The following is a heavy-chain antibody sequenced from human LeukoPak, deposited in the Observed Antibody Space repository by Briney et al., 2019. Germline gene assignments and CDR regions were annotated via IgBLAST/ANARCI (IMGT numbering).Heavy chain of an antibody. CDR1: GFTFSSYG. D-gene: IGHD6-19*01. J-gene: IGHJ4*02. V-gene: IGHV3-23*01. Sequence: PGGSLRLSCAASGFTFSSYGMSWVRQAPGKGLEWVSAIETGGASTYYADSVKGRFSISRDNSKNTLYLQMNSLRAEDTAVYYCAKEAVAGTGTPYYFDYWGQGTLVTVSS. CDR2: IETGGAST. CDR3: AKEAVAGTGTPYYFDY.